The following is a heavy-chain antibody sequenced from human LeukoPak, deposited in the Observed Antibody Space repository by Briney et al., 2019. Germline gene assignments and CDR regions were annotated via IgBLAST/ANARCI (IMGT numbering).Heavy chain of an antibody. CDR2: IIPIFGTA. D-gene: IGHD2-2*01. CDR1: GGTFSSYA. J-gene: IGHJ4*02. Sequence: GASVKVSCKASGGTFSSYAISWVRQAPGQGLEWMGGIIPIFGTANYAQKFQGRVTVTTDESTSTAYMELSSLRSEDTAVYYCARSKLRSTSWIFDYWGQGTLVTVSS. CDR3: ARSKLRSTSWIFDY. V-gene: IGHV1-69*05.